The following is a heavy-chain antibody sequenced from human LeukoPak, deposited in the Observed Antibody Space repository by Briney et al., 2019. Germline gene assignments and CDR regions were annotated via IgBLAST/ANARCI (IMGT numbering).Heavy chain of an antibody. CDR1: GYTFTSYA. CDR3: ARGAYGGNSFISY. Sequence: ASVKVSCKASGYTFTSYAMHWVRQAPGQRLEWMGWINAGNGNTKYSQEFQGRVTITRDTSASTAYMELSSLRSEDMAVYHCARGAYGGNSFISYWGQGTLVTVSS. V-gene: IGHV1-3*03. J-gene: IGHJ4*02. CDR2: INAGNGNT. D-gene: IGHD4-23*01.